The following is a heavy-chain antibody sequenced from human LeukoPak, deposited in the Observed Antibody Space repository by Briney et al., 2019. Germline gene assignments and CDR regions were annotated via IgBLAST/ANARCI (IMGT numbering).Heavy chain of an antibody. D-gene: IGHD6-13*01. V-gene: IGHV4-59*08. J-gene: IGHJ6*02. CDR2: FYYSGST. Sequence: SETLSLTCTVSGGSISSYYWSWIRQPPGKGLEWIGYFYYSGSTNYNPSLKSRVTISVDTSKNQFSLKLSSVTAADTAVYYCARVIAAPIYYYYGMDVWGQGTTVTVSS. CDR3: ARVIAAPIYYYYGMDV. CDR1: GGSISSYY.